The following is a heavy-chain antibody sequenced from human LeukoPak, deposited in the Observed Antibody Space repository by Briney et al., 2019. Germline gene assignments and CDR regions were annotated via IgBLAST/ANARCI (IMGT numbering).Heavy chain of an antibody. CDR3: AKVGNSGYDLGI. J-gene: IGHJ3*02. CDR2: IKEDGNEK. V-gene: IGHV3-7*05. CDR1: GFTFRYSW. Sequence: PGGSLRLSCAASGFTFRYSWMSWVRQAPGKGLEWVANIKEDGNEKDYVDSVKGRFTISRANAKNSLYLQMNSLRAEDTAVYYCAKVGNSGYDLGIWGQGTMVTVSS. D-gene: IGHD5-12*01.